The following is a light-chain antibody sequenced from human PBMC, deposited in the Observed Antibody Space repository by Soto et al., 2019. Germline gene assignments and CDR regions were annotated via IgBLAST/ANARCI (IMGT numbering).Light chain of an antibody. CDR2: DAS. V-gene: IGKV3-11*01. CDR1: QSVSSY. J-gene: IGKJ1*01. Sequence: LSPGERATLSCRASQSVSSYLAWYQQKPGQAPRLLIYDASNRATGIPARFSGSGSGTDSTLTISSLEPEDFAVYYCQQRSNWPPTFGQGTKVDIK. CDR3: QQRSNWPPT.